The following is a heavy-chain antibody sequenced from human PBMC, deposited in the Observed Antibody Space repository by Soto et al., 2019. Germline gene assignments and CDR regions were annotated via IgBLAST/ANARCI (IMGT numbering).Heavy chain of an antibody. CDR1: GDSITTNKW. V-gene: IGHV4-4*02. Sequence: PSETLSLTCAVSGDSITTNKWRSWVRQPPGKGLEWIGEVYHTGLTNYNSSLKSRVTMSVDTSKNQFSLKLTSVTAADTAMYYCARDVAVPGESDRFDQWGQGTLVTVSS. CDR2: VYHTGLT. D-gene: IGHD6-19*01. J-gene: IGHJ4*02. CDR3: ARDVAVPGESDRFDQ.